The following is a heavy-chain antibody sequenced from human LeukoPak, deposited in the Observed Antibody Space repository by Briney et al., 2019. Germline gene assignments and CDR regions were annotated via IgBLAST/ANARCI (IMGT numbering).Heavy chain of an antibody. J-gene: IGHJ4*02. CDR1: GFTVSNNY. CDR2: IHSGGAT. CDR3: ARDLAYGDYVYDY. V-gene: IGHV3-66*01. D-gene: IGHD4-17*01. Sequence: PGGSLRLSCAASGFTVSNNYMNWVRQAPGKGLEWVSVIHSGGATYYADSVKGGFTISRDNSKNTLYLQMNSLRVEDTAVYYCARDLAYGDYVYDYWGQGTLVTVSS.